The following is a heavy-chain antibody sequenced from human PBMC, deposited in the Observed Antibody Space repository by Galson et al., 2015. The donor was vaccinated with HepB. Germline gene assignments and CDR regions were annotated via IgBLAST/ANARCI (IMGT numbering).Heavy chain of an antibody. CDR2: INTNTGNP. Sequence: QSGAEVKKPGESLKISCKASGYTFTSYAMNWVRQAPGQGLEWMGWINTNTGNPTYAQGFTGRFVFSLDTSVSTAYLQISSLKAEDTAVYYCARDLVSGYDSGGGAFDYWGQGTLVTVSS. CDR1: GYTFTSYA. J-gene: IGHJ4*02. V-gene: IGHV7-4-1*02. CDR3: ARDLVSGYDSGGGAFDY. D-gene: IGHD5-12*01.